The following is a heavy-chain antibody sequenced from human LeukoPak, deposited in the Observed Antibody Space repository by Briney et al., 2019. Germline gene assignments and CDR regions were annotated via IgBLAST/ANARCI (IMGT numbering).Heavy chain of an antibody. CDR3: AKDTRSGSIDAFDI. Sequence: TGGSLRLSCAASGFTFSSYWMSWVRQAPGKGLEWVANIKQDGSEKYYVDSVKGRFTISRDNAKNSLYLQMNSLRAEDMALYYCAKDTRSGSIDAFDIWGQGTMVTVSS. CDR2: IKQDGSEK. CDR1: GFTFSSYW. V-gene: IGHV3-7*03. J-gene: IGHJ3*02. D-gene: IGHD1-26*01.